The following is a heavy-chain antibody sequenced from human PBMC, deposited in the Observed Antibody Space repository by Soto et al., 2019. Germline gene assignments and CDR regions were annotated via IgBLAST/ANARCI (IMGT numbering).Heavy chain of an antibody. J-gene: IGHJ6*02. D-gene: IGHD2-2*01. CDR1: GFTFDTYG. Sequence: QVQLVESGGTLVQPGRSLRLSCAASGFTFDTYGMHWVRQAPGKGLEWVAALSHHGSNKYYAGSVKGRFTISRDNSKNTLYLEMDSLRPDDTALYYCAKEGRDFSTSCSRCYGLDVWGQGTPVTVSS. CDR2: LSHHGSNK. CDR3: AKEGRDFSTSCSRCYGLDV. V-gene: IGHV3-30*18.